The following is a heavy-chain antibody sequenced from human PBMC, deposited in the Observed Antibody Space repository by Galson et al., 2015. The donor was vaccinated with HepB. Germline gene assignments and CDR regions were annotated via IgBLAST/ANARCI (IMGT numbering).Heavy chain of an antibody. CDR3: TSDSNWGVYYYYGMDV. CDR1: GFTFGDYA. CDR2: IRSKAYGGTT. D-gene: IGHD7-27*01. Sequence: SLRLSCAASGFTFGDYAMSWVRQAPGKGLEWVGFIRSKAYGGTTEYAASVKGRFTISRDDSKSIAYLQMNSLKTEDTAVYYCTSDSNWGVYYYYGMDVWGQGTTVTVSS. J-gene: IGHJ6*02. V-gene: IGHV3-49*04.